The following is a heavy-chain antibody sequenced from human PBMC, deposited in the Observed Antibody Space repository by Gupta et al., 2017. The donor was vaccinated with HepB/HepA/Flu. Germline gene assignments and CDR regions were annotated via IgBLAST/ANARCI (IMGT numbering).Heavy chain of an antibody. CDR3: ARDKVNQAAAGDFDY. CDR2: ILDDGSNE. D-gene: IGHD6-13*01. V-gene: IGHV3-30-3*01. CDR1: GFTFRSYP. Sequence: QVQLVESGGGVVQPGRSLRLSCAVSGFTFRSYPLHWGRQAPGKGLEWVAVILDDGSNELYADSVKGRFTISRDNSKNTLYLQMNSLRPEDTAVYYCARDKVNQAAAGDFDYWGQGTLGTVSS. J-gene: IGHJ4*02.